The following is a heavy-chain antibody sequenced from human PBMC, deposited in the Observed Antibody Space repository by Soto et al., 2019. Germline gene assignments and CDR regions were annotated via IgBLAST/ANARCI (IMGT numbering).Heavy chain of an antibody. CDR1: GGSISSSSYY. D-gene: IGHD2-2*01. Sequence: SETLSLTCTVSGGSISSSSYYWGWIRQPPGKGLEWIGSIYYSGSTYYNPSLKSRVTISVDTSKNQFSLKLSSVTAADTAVYNCARLGLDIVLVPAAGPGMDVWGQGTTVTVSS. J-gene: IGHJ6*02. CDR2: IYYSGST. V-gene: IGHV4-39*01. CDR3: ARLGLDIVLVPAAGPGMDV.